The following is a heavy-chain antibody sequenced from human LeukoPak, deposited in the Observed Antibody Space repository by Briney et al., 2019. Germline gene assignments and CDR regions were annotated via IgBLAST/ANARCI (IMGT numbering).Heavy chain of an antibody. Sequence: GGSLRLSCAASGFTFSSYAMSWVRQAPGKGLEWVSAISGSGGSTYYADSVKGRFTISRDNSKNTLYLQMNSLRAEDTAVYYCAKDLKQNGYYYYYMDVWGKGTTVTVSS. D-gene: IGHD1-1*01. CDR2: ISGSGGST. J-gene: IGHJ6*03. V-gene: IGHV3-23*01. CDR1: GFTFSSYA. CDR3: AKDLKQNGYYYYYMDV.